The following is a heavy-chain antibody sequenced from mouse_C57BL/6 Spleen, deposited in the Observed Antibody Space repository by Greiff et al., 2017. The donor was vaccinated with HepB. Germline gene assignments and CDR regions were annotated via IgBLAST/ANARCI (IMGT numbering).Heavy chain of an antibody. D-gene: IGHD2-5*01. CDR2: IDPSDSYT. CDR3: ARPSYSNYAWFAY. CDR1: GYTFTSYW. V-gene: IGHV1-69*01. J-gene: IGHJ3*01. Sequence: QVHVKQPGAELVMPGASVKLSCKASGYTFTSYWMHWVKQRPGQGLEWIGEIDPSDSYTNYNQKFKGKSTLTVDKSSSTAYMQLSSLTSEDSAVYYCARPSYSNYAWFAYWGQGTLVTVSA.